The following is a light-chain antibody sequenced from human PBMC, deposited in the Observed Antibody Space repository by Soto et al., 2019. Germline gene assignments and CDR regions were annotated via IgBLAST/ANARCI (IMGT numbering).Light chain of an antibody. CDR2: EVN. J-gene: IGLJ2*01. Sequence: QSVLTQPPSVSGSPGQSVTISCTGTSSDVGSYNRVSWYQQPPGTAPKLMIYEVNNRPSGVPDRFSGSKSGNTASLTISGLQAEDEADYYCSSYTSSTTLVFGGGTKLTVI. V-gene: IGLV2-18*02. CDR3: SSYTSSTTLV. CDR1: SSDVGSYNR.